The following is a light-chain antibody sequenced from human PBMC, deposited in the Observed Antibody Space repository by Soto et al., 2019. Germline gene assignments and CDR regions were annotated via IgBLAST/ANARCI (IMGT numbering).Light chain of an antibody. V-gene: IGKV3-20*01. CDR3: HQYGRSPPWT. CDR1: QSVGRTD. CDR2: DTS. Sequence: EIVLTQSPGTLSLSPGERASLSCRASQSVGRTDLAWYQQKAGQAPRLLIYDTSSRATGIPDRFSASGSGTDSTLIISRLEPEDFAMYYCHQYGRSPPWTFGQGTKLEIK. J-gene: IGKJ1*01.